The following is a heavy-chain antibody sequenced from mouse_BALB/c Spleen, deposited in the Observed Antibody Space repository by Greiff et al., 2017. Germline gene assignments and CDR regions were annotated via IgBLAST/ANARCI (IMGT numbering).Heavy chain of an antibody. CDR1: GFTFSNYW. V-gene: IGHV6-6*02. Sequence: EVQVVESGGGLVQPGGSMKLSCVASGFTFSNYWMNWVRQSPGKGLEWVAEIRLKSNNYATHYAESVKGRFTISSDDSKSSVYLQMNNLRAEDTGIYYCTRGNGYFDVWGAGTTVTVSS. CDR3: TRGNGYFDV. D-gene: IGHD2-1*01. CDR2: IRLKSNNYAT. J-gene: IGHJ1*01.